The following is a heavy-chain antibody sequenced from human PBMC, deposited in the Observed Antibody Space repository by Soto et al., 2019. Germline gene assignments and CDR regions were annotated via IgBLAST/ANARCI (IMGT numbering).Heavy chain of an antibody. CDR1: GYTFTSYA. Sequence: ASVKVSCKASGYTFTSYAMHWVRQAPGQRLEWMGWINAGNGNTKYSQKFQGRVTITRDTSASTAYVELSSLRSEDTAVYYCARDILRYFDWLFESTYYYYGMDVWGQGTTVTVSS. D-gene: IGHD3-9*01. J-gene: IGHJ6*02. CDR3: ARDILRYFDWLFESTYYYYGMDV. CDR2: INAGNGNT. V-gene: IGHV1-3*01.